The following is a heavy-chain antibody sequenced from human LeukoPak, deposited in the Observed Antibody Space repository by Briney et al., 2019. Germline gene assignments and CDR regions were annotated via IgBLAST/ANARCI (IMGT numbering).Heavy chain of an antibody. J-gene: IGHJ4*02. CDR3: AKVDFYDTSGYYGPTFLDY. Sequence: GGSLRLSCAASGFTFSSYAMSWVRQAPGKGLEWVSAISGSGGSTSYADSVKGRFTISRDNSKNTLYLQMNSLRAEDTAVYYCAKVDFYDTSGYYGPTFLDYWGQGTLVTVSS. D-gene: IGHD3-22*01. CDR1: GFTFSSYA. V-gene: IGHV3-23*01. CDR2: ISGSGGST.